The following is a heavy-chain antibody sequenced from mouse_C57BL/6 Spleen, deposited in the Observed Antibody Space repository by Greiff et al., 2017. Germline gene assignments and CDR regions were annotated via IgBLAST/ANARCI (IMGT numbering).Heavy chain of an antibody. CDR1: GYTFTSYW. CDR3: AILQRSSWYAY. D-gene: IGHD1-1*01. V-gene: IGHV1-74*01. Sequence: VQLQQPGAELVKPGASVKVSCKASGYTFTSYWMHWVKQRPGQGLEWIGRIHPSDSDTNYNQKYKGKATLTVDKSSSTAYMQLSSLTSEYSAVYYCAILQRSSWYAYWGQGTLVTVSA. CDR2: IHPSDSDT. J-gene: IGHJ3*01.